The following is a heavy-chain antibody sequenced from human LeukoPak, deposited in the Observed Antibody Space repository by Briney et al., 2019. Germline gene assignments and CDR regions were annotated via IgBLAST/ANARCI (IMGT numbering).Heavy chain of an antibody. CDR1: GFTFTSSA. V-gene: IGHV1-58*02. J-gene: IGHJ4*02. CDR2: IVVGSGNT. D-gene: IGHD5-24*01. CDR3: AATRRDGYNFFDY. Sequence: VASVKVSCKAFGFTFTSSAMQWVRQARGQRLEWIGWIVVGSGNTNYAQKFQERVTITRDMSTSTAYMELSSLRSEDTAVYYCAATRRDGYNFFDYWGQGTLVTVSS.